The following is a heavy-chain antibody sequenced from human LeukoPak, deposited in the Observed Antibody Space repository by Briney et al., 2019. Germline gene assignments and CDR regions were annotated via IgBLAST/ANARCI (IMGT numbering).Heavy chain of an antibody. D-gene: IGHD6-13*01. CDR2: MNIDGSSI. Sequence: PGGSLRLSCAASGFTFSDYWMYWFRQAPGEGLVWVSRMNIDGSSISYADSVKGRFTMSRDNAKNTLYLQMNSLRVEDTAVYYCARAGGGDSRMAYDPWGQETLVTVSS. V-gene: IGHV3-74*01. CDR1: GFTFSDYW. J-gene: IGHJ5*02. CDR3: ARAGGGDSRMAYDP.